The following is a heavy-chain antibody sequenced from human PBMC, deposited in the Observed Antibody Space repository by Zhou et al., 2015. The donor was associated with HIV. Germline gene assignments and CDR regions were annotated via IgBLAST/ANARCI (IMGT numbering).Heavy chain of an antibody. CDR1: GGPFSSYS. J-gene: IGHJ6*02. CDR3: ARDRETRTTYGVVVMEGMDA. Sequence: QVRLLQSGAEVKKPDSSVRVSCKGSGGPFSSYSISWVRQAPRTRALSGWDGIIPLFNTPDYAQKFQGRVTITADESTNTVYMELTRLTADDTAVYYCARDRETRTTYGVVVMEGMDAWGQGTTGHRLL. D-gene: IGHD3-3*01. CDR2: IIPLFNTP. V-gene: IGHV1-69*01.